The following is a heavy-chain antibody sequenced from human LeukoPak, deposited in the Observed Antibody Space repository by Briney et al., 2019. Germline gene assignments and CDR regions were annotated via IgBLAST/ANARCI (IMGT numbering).Heavy chain of an antibody. J-gene: IGHJ4*02. CDR1: GGSFSGYY. CDR3: ARRLTAIVAIDN. V-gene: IGHV4-34*01. D-gene: IGHD5-18*01. CDR2: IYYSGTT. Sequence: SETLSLTCAVYGGSFSGYYWSWIRQPPGKGLEWIGTIYYSGTTYYNPSLKSRVTISVDTSKNQFSLRLSSVTAADTAVYYCARRLTAIVAIDNWGQGTLVTVSS.